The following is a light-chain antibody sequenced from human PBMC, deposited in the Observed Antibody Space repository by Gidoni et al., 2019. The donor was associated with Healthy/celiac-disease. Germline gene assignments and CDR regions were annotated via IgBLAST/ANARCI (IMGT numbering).Light chain of an antibody. J-gene: IGKJ2*04. CDR1: QSVSSY. CDR3: QRRSSWPPLCS. V-gene: IGKV3-11*01. CDR2: VAS. Sequence: ESVLTQSPDTLSLSPGGRATLSSRASQSVSSYLAWDQQKPGQAPRLLIYVASDRATGIPARFSVSGSGSDFTLTISSLGPEDFAFSYCQRRSSWPPLCSFGQGTKLEIK.